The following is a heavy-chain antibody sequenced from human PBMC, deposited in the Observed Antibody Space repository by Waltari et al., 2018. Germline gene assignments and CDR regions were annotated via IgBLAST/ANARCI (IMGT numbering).Heavy chain of an antibody. J-gene: IGHJ4*02. CDR2: IHGSGRS. CDR3: ARDRGRGLYLDS. CDR1: GDSISGTYW. Sequence: QVQLQESGPGLVKPSGTLSVTCAVSGDSISGTYWWSWVRQPPGKGLEWIGQIHGSGRSNYNPSLESRVTGSIDTSNNHFSLKVTSATAADTAVYYCARDRGRGLYLDSWGQGTLVTVSP. V-gene: IGHV4-4*02. D-gene: IGHD2-15*01.